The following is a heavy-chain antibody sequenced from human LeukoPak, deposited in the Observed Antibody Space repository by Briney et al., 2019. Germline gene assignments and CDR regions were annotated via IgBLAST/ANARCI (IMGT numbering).Heavy chain of an antibody. CDR2: ISYDGSNK. Sequence: PGGSLRLSCAASGFTFSSYAMHWVRQAPGKGLEWVAVISYDGSNKYYADSVKGRFTISRDNSKNTLYLQMNSLRAEDTAVYYCAKVMVRGVPSGFDYWGQGTLVTVSS. CDR3: AKVMVRGVPSGFDY. J-gene: IGHJ4*02. CDR1: GFTFSSYA. D-gene: IGHD3-10*01. V-gene: IGHV3-30*18.